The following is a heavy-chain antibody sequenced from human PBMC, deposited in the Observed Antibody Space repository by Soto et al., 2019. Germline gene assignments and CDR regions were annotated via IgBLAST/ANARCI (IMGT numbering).Heavy chain of an antibody. V-gene: IGHV5-51*01. J-gene: IGHJ4*02. CDR2: IYPGDSDI. CDR1: GYKVSTWHNFTSYW. D-gene: IGHD1-26*01. Sequence: GESLKISCMGSGYKVSTWHNFTSYWIAWVRQMPGEGLEWMGIIYPGDSDIRYSPSFQGQVTISADKSISTAYLQWSSLKASDTAMYYCARRGYSGSYSSFDYWGQGTPVTVSS. CDR3: ARRGYSGSYSSFDY.